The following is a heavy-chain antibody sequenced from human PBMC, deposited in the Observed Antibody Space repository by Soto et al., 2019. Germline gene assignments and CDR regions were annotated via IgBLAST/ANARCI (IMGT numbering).Heavy chain of an antibody. D-gene: IGHD3-3*01. CDR3: ARGLPYDFWSGYSIPYFDY. J-gene: IGHJ4*02. CDR2: INHSGST. V-gene: IGHV4-34*01. CDR1: GGSFSGYY. Sequence: LSLTCAVYGGSFSGYYWSWIRQPPGKGLEWIGEINHSGSTNYNPSLKSRVTISVDTSKNQFSLKLSSVTAADTAVYYCARGLPYDFWSGYSIPYFDYWGQGTLVTVSS.